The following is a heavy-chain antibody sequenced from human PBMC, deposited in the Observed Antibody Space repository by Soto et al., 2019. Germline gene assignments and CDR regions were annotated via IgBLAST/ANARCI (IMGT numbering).Heavy chain of an antibody. Sequence: PSETLSLTCAVFGGSFSDYSWTWIRQPPGKGLEWIGEINYSGSTNYNPSLKSRVTISVDTSKNQFSLKLKSVTAADTAVYYCARESNYYMDVWGKGTTVTVSS. CDR3: ARESNYYMDV. V-gene: IGHV4-34*01. CDR1: GGSFSDYS. CDR2: INYSGST. J-gene: IGHJ6*03.